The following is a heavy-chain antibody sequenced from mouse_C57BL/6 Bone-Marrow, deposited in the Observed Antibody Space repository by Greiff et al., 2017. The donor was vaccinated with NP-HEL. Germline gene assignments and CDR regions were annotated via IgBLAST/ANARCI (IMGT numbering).Heavy chain of an antibody. CDR1: GYTFTSYW. D-gene: IGHD2-12*01. V-gene: IGHV1-55*01. CDR2: IYPGSGST. Sequence: QVQLQQPGAELVKPGASLKMSFKASGYTFTSYWITWVKQRPGQGLEWIGDIYPGSGSTDSNEKFKSKATLTVDTSSSTAYMQLSSLTSEDSAVYYCASKSSYYRAYWGQGTLVTVAA. CDR3: ASKSSYYRAY. J-gene: IGHJ3*01.